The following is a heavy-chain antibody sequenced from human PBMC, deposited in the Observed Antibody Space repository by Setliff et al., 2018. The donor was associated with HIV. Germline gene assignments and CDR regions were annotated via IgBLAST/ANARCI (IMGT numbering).Heavy chain of an antibody. CDR3: ARGWIEQQLVWNY. D-gene: IGHD6-13*01. J-gene: IGHJ4*02. CDR2: IIPIFGTA. Sequence: SVKVSCKASGGSFSSYAISWVRQAPGQGLEWMGGIIPIFGTAKYAQKFQGRVTITTDESTSTAYMEVSSLRSEDTAVYYCARGWIEQQLVWNYWGQGTLVTVSS. CDR1: GGSFSSYA. V-gene: IGHV1-69*05.